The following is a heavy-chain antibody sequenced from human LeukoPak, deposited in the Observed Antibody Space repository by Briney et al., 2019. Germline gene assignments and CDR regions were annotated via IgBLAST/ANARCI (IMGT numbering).Heavy chain of an antibody. Sequence: SETLSLTRTVSGGSISGYYWSWIRQPPGKGLEWIGEINHSGSTNYNPSLKSRVTISVDTSKNQFSLKLSSVTAADTAVYHCARPNHYYDSSGYDHWGQGTLVTVSS. CDR3: ARPNHYYDSSGYDH. J-gene: IGHJ4*02. CDR2: INHSGST. CDR1: GGSISGYY. D-gene: IGHD3-22*01. V-gene: IGHV4-34*01.